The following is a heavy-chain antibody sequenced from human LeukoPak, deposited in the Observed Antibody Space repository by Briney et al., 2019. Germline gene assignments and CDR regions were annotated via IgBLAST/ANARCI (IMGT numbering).Heavy chain of an antibody. D-gene: IGHD3-10*01. CDR2: IKQDGSEK. J-gene: IGHJ4*02. V-gene: IGHV3-7*03. CDR3: ARERTGSGGLLWFGELFGDY. Sequence: PGGSLRLSCAASGFTFSSYWMSWVRQAPGKGLEWVANIKQDGSEKYYVDSVKGRFTISRDNAKNSLYLQMNSLRAEDTAVYYRARERTGSGGLLWFGELFGDYWGQGTLVTVSS. CDR1: GFTFSSYW.